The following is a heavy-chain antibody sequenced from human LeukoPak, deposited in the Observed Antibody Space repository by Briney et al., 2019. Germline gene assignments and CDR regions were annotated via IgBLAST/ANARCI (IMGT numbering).Heavy chain of an antibody. CDR2: INHSGST. Sequence: SETLSLTCTVSGGSISSYYWSWIRQPPGKGLEWIGEINHSGSTNYNPSLKSRVTISVDTSKNQFSLKLSSVTAADTAVYYCARDSGDYLFDPWGQGTLVTVSS. CDR3: ARDSGDYLFDP. CDR1: GGSISSYY. V-gene: IGHV4-34*01. J-gene: IGHJ5*02. D-gene: IGHD3-10*01.